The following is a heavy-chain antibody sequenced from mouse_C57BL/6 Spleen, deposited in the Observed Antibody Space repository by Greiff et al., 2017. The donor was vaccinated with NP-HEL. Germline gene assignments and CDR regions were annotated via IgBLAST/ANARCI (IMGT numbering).Heavy chain of an antibody. V-gene: IGHV1-82*01. CDR1: GYAFSSSW. CDR2: IYPGDGDT. Sequence: QVQLQQSGPELVKPGASVKISCKASGYAFSSSWMNWVKQRPGKGLEWIGRIYPGDGDTNYNGKFKGKATLTADKSSSTAYMQLSSLTSEDSAVYFCASRDYDVGAMDYWGQGTSVTVSS. D-gene: IGHD2-4*01. CDR3: ASRDYDVGAMDY. J-gene: IGHJ4*01.